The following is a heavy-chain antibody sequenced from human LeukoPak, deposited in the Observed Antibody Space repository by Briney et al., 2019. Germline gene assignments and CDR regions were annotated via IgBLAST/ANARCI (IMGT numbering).Heavy chain of an antibody. CDR2: SSAYNGNT. Sequence: ASVKVSCQASGYTFPNYGITWVRQAPAQGLEGMGWSSAYNGNTNYAQKFQGRVTMTTDTSTSTAYMELRSLRSDDTAVYYCAREKPWGYGSGSDGMDVWGKGTTVTVSS. CDR1: GYTFPNYG. V-gene: IGHV1-18*04. J-gene: IGHJ6*04. D-gene: IGHD3-10*01. CDR3: AREKPWGYGSGSDGMDV.